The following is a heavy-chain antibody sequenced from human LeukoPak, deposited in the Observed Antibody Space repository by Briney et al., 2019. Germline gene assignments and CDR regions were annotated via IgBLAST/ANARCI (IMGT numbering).Heavy chain of an antibody. CDR2: INWDGENT. J-gene: IGHJ4*02. CDR1: GLKFGDYG. V-gene: IGHV3-20*04. CDR3: ARDLSATWYSLAY. Sequence: PAGSLRLSCSGSGLKFGDYGLSWVRQAPGKGLEWVSGINWDGENTAYADSVKGRFTISRDNAENALYLQMDSLRAEDTALYYCARDLSATWYSLAYWGRGTLVTVSS. D-gene: IGHD2-15*01.